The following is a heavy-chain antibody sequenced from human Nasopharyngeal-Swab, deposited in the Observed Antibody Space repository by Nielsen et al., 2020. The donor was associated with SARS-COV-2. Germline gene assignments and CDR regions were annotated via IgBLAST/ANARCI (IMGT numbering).Heavy chain of an antibody. CDR2: INSDGSST. V-gene: IGHV3-74*01. CDR1: GFTFSSYW. CDR3: ARGGAAAEGYYGMDV. J-gene: IGHJ6*02. Sequence: GEPLKISCAASGFTFSSYWMHWVRQAPGKGLVWVSRINSDGSSTSYADSVKGRFTISRDNAKNTLYLQMNSLRAEDTAVYYCARGGAAAEGYYGMDVWGQGTTVTVSS. D-gene: IGHD6-13*01.